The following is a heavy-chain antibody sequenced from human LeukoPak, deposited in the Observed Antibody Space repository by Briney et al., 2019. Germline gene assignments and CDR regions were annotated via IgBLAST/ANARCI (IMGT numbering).Heavy chain of an antibody. D-gene: IGHD3-10*01. J-gene: IGHJ4*02. V-gene: IGHV1-18*01. CDR2: ISAYNGNT. CDR3: ARDPGGITMVRGVTRFDY. Sequence: ASVRVSCKASGYTLTSYGISWVRQAPGQGREWRGWISAYNGNTNYAQKLQGRVTMTTDTSTSTAYMELRSLRSDDTAVYYCARDPGGITMVRGVTRFDYWGQGTLVTVSS. CDR1: GYTLTSYG.